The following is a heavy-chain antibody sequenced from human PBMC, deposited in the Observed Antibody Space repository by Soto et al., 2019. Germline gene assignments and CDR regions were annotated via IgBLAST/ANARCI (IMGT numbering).Heavy chain of an antibody. V-gene: IGHV4-34*01. CDR3: ARGNCSSTSCYGFDY. Sequence: SETLSLTCAVYGGSFSGYYWSWIRQPPGKGLEWIREINHSGSTNYNPSLKSRVTISVDTSKNQFSLKLSSVTAADTAVYYCARGNCSSTSCYGFDYWGQGTLVTVSS. D-gene: IGHD2-2*01. J-gene: IGHJ4*02. CDR2: INHSGST. CDR1: GGSFSGYY.